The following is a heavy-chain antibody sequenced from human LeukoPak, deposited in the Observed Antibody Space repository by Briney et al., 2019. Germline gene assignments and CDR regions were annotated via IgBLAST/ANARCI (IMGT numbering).Heavy chain of an antibody. D-gene: IGHD5-18*01. J-gene: IGHJ4*02. CDR3: ARVGHRGYSYGPFDY. CDR2: IYTSGST. CDR1: GGSISSGDYY. V-gene: IGHV4-61*08. Sequence: PSETLSLTCTVSGGSISSGDYYWSWIRQPPGKGLEWIGRIYTSGSTNYNPSLKSRVTISVDTSKNQFSLKLSSVTAADTAVYYCARVGHRGYSYGPFDYWGQGTLVTVSS.